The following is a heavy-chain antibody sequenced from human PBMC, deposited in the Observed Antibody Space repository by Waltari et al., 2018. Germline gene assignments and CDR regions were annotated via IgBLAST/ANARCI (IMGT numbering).Heavy chain of an antibody. D-gene: IGHD2-2*03. CDR3: SRQVLGYCTSAACRRLES. CDR1: GYAVNSCFY. J-gene: IGHJ4*02. V-gene: IGHV4-38-2*01. Sequence: QVQLLESGPGLVKSSETLSLTCDVSGYAVNSCFYWGWIRQTPGEGLEWVASVHHDGTTFSNPSLKSRLSVSMDTSKTQISLTLKSVTAADTAVYHCSRQVLGYCTSAACRRLESWGQGTLVTVSS. CDR2: VHHDGTT.